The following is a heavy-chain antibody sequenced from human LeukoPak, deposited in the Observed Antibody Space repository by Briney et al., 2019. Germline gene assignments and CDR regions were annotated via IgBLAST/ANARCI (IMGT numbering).Heavy chain of an antibody. J-gene: IGHJ4*02. D-gene: IGHD3-3*01. CDR3: VKDIAPSRDTIFEY. CDR2: ISWNSGSI. V-gene: IGHV3-9*01. CDR1: GFTFDDYA. Sequence: GRSLRLSCAASGFTFDDYAMHWVRQAPGKGLEWVSGISWNSGSIGYADSVKGRFTISRDNAKNSLYLQMNSLRAEDTALYYCVKDIAPSRDTIFEYWGQGTLVTVSS.